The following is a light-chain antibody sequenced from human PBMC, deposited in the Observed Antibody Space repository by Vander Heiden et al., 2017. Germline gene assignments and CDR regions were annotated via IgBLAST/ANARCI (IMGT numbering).Light chain of an antibody. CDR1: QSISSW. CDR3: QQYNSYPNA. V-gene: IGKV1-5*03. Sequence: DIHITQSPSTLSASLGDRVTITCRASQSISSWLAWYQQKPGKAPKLLIYKASSLASGVPSRFSGSGSGTDFTLTISSLQPDDFATYYCQQYNSYPNAFGPGTKVDIK. J-gene: IGKJ3*01. CDR2: KAS.